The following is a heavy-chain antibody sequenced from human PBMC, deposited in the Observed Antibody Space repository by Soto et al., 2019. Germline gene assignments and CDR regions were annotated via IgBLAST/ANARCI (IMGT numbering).Heavy chain of an antibody. CDR1: GGSFSGYY. J-gene: IGHJ5*02. Sequence: PSETLSLTCAVYGGSFSGYYWSWIRQPPGKGLEWIGEINHSGSTNYNPSLKSRVTISVDTSKNQFSLKLSSVTAADTAVYYCARSEPGLHLKKTNWFDPWGQGTLVTVSS. D-gene: IGHD5-12*01. CDR2: INHSGST. CDR3: ARSEPGLHLKKTNWFDP. V-gene: IGHV4-34*01.